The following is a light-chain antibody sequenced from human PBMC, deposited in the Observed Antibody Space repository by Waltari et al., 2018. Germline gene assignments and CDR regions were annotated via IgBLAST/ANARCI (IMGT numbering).Light chain of an antibody. J-gene: IGKJ2*01. CDR2: GVA. V-gene: IGKV3-20*01. Sequence: GASRIVTRNHWAWYQQKPGEGPRLFIVGVAGRATGIPDRFSGSGSGTDFALTSSRLEPEDLAVYYCQQYSKTPVTFSQGTKLEIK. CDR1: RIVTRNH. CDR3: QQYSKTPVT.